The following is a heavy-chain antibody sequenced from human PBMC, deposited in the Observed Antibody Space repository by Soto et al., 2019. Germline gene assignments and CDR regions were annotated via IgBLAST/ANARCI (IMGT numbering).Heavy chain of an antibody. D-gene: IGHD3-10*01. CDR1: GFSLSTRGVG. J-gene: IGHJ4*02. CDR2: IYWDDDR. CDR3: ARSLWFGELL. Sequence: QITLKESGPTLVKPTQTLTLTCSFSGFSLSTRGVGVGWIRQPPGKALEWLALIYWDDDRRYSPSLKSRLTITKDTSKNQVVLTMTNMDPVDTATDYCARSLWFGELLWGQGTLVTVSS. V-gene: IGHV2-5*02.